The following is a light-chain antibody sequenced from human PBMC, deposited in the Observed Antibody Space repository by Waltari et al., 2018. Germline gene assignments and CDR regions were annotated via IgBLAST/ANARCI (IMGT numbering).Light chain of an antibody. V-gene: IGLV3-19*01. CDR3: NSRESSDNHLV. Sequence: SSELTQVPAVSVALGQTVRITCQGDSLRSFHASRYQQRPGQAPLLVIYGENNRPSGIPDRFSGSSSGNTASLIITGAQAEDEADYYCNSRESSDNHLVFGGGTKLTVL. J-gene: IGLJ2*01. CDR1: SLRSFH. CDR2: GEN.